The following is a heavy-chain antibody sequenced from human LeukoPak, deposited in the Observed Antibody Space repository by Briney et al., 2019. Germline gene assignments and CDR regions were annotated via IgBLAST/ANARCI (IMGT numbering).Heavy chain of an antibody. Sequence: PSETLSLTCTVSGGSISSHYWSWIRQPPGKGLEWIGYIYYSGSTNYNPSLKSRVTISVDTSKNQFSLKLSSVTAADTAVYYCARVRCSSTSCYMVAGWFDPWGQGTLVTVSS. CDR3: ARVRCSSTSCYMVAGWFDP. J-gene: IGHJ5*02. V-gene: IGHV4-59*11. CDR2: IYYSGST. CDR1: GGSISSHY. D-gene: IGHD2-2*02.